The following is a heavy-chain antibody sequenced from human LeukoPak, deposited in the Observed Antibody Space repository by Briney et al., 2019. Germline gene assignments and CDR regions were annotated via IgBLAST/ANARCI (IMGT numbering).Heavy chain of an antibody. CDR1: GFTFSSYW. CDR3: GNLDTPMGY. J-gene: IGHJ4*02. Sequence: GGSLRLSCAASGFTFSSYWMHWVRQAPGKGLVWVSRISSDGSSTSYADSVKGRFTISRDNAKNTLYLQMNSLRAEDTAVYYCGNLDTPMGYWGQGTLVTVSS. D-gene: IGHD5-18*01. CDR2: ISSDGSST. V-gene: IGHV3-74*01.